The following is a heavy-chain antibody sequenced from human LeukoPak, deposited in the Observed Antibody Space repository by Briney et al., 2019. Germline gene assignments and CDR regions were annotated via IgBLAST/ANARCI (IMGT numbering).Heavy chain of an antibody. J-gene: IGHJ4*02. D-gene: IGHD2-21*02. CDR3: ARAYCGGDCYYPDY. V-gene: IGHV1-18*01. Sequence: ASVTVSCKASGYTFTSYGISWVRQAPGQGLEWMGWISAYNGNTNYAQKLQGRVTMTTDTSTSTAYMELRSLRSDDTAVYYCARAYCGGDCYYPDYWGQGTLVTVSS. CDR1: GYTFTSYG. CDR2: ISAYNGNT.